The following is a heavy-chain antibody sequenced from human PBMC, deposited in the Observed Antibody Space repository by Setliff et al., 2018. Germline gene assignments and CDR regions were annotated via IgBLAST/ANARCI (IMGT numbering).Heavy chain of an antibody. CDR1: GGTFSSFA. CDR3: ARDSRQWLEGGASGDMDI. D-gene: IGHD6-19*01. CDR2: LIPFFGTT. Sequence: SVKVSCKTSGGTFSSFAVSWVRQAPGQRPEWMGRLIPFFGTTIYAQRFQGRVTITADESTTTVFMELNSLRFEDTAIYYCARDSRQWLEGGASGDMDIWGQGTMVTVSS. J-gene: IGHJ3*02. V-gene: IGHV1-69*13.